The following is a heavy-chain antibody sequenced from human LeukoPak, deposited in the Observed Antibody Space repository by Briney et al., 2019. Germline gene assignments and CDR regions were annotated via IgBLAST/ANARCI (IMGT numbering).Heavy chain of an antibody. CDR3: ARRDWTYAFDM. J-gene: IGHJ3*02. D-gene: IGHD1-1*01. CDR2: IISSGSTI. CDR1: GFTFSDYY. V-gene: IGHV3-11*04. Sequence: PGGSLRLSCAASGFTFSDYYMSWIRQAPGKGLEWVSYIISSGSTIYYADSVKGRFTISRDNAKISLYLQMNSLRAEDTAVYYCARRDWTYAFDMWGQGTMVTVFS.